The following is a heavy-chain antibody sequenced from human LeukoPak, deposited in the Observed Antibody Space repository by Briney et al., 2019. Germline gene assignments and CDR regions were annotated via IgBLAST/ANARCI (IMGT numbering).Heavy chain of an antibody. D-gene: IGHD3-9*01. CDR1: GFTFSSYS. Sequence: GGSLRLSCAASGFTFSSYSMNWVRQAPGKGLEWVSAISGSGGSTYYADSVKGRFTISRDNSKNTLYLQMNSLRAEDTAVYYCAKANPDFLTTDDYWGQGTLVTVSS. V-gene: IGHV3-23*01. CDR3: AKANPDFLTTDDY. CDR2: ISGSGGST. J-gene: IGHJ4*02.